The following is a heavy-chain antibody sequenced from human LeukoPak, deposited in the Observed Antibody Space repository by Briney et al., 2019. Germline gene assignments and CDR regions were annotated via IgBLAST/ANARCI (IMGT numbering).Heavy chain of an antibody. D-gene: IGHD1-26*01. J-gene: IGHJ6*02. CDR1: GGSISTFY. CDR2: IYYSGST. V-gene: IGHV4-59*01. Sequence: SETLSLTCTVSGGSISTFYWIWIRQPPGEGLEWIGYIYYSGSTNYNPSLKSRLTISVDTSNTQYSLKLSSVTAADTAVYYCARDRDIGTYHYYYGMDVWGQGTTVTVPS. CDR3: ARDRDIGTYHYYYGMDV.